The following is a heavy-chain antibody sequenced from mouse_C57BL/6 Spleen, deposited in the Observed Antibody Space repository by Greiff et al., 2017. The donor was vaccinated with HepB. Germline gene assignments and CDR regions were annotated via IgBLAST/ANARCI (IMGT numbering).Heavy chain of an antibody. CDR3: ARERTDYYAMDY. CDR1: GFTFSSYA. V-gene: IGHV5-4*01. CDR2: ISDGGSYT. Sequence: EVQLVESGGGLVKPGGSLKLSCAASGFTFSSYAMSWVRQTPEKRLEWVATISDGGSYTYYPDNVKGRFTISRDNAKNNLYLQMSHLKSEDTAMYYCARERTDYYAMDYWGQGTSVTVSS. J-gene: IGHJ4*01.